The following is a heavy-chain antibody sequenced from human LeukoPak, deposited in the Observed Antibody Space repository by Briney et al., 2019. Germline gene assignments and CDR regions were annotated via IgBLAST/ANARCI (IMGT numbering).Heavy chain of an antibody. CDR3: AKRGSYGDHGAGNNWFDP. J-gene: IGHJ5*02. D-gene: IGHD4-17*01. CDR1: GFTFSSYG. V-gene: IGHV3-30*18. CDR2: ISYDGSNK. Sequence: GGSLRLSCVVSGFTFSSYGMHWVRQAPGKGLEWVAAISYDGSNKFYADSVKGRFTISRDNSKNTLHLQMNSLRAEDTAVYYCAKRGSYGDHGAGNNWFDPWGQGTLVTVSS.